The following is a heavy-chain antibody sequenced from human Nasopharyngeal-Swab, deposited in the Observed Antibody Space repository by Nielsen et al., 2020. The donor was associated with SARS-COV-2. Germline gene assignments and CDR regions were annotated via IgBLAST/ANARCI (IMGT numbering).Heavy chain of an antibody. D-gene: IGHD6-13*01. CDR3: ARAGRGSSSWYVMDYYYGMDV. V-gene: IGHV7-4-1*02. J-gene: IGHJ6*02. Sequence: WVRQAPGQGLEGMGWFNTNTGHPTYAQGFTGRFVFSLDTSVSTAYLQISSLKAEDTAVYNCARAGRGSSSWYVMDYYYGMDVWGQGTTVTVSS. CDR2: FNTNTGHP.